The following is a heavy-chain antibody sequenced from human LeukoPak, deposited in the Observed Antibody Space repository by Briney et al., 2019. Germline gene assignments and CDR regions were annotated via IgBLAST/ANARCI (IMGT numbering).Heavy chain of an antibody. V-gene: IGHV1-46*01. D-gene: IGHD6-13*01. CDR1: GYTFTSYY. Sequence: GASVKVSCKASGYTFTSYYMHWVRQAPGQGLEWMGIINPSGGSTSYAQKFQGRVTMTRDTSTSTVYMELSSLRSEDTAVYYCARDGGLFSAASRYGMDVWGQGTTVTVSS. CDR3: ARDGGLFSAASRYGMDV. CDR2: INPSGGST. J-gene: IGHJ6*02.